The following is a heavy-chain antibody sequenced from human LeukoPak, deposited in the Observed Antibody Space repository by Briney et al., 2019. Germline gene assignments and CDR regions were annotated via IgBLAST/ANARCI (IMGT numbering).Heavy chain of an antibody. CDR3: ARDFRTYYYYYMDV. CDR1: GYTFTGYY. V-gene: IGHV1-2*02. CDR2: INPNSGGT. J-gene: IGHJ6*03. Sequence: ASVKVSCKASGYTFTGYYIHWVRQAPGQGLEWMGWINPNSGGTNYAQKFQGRVTMTRDTSISTAYMELSGLRSDDTAVYYCARDFRTYYYYYMDVWGKGTTVTVSS.